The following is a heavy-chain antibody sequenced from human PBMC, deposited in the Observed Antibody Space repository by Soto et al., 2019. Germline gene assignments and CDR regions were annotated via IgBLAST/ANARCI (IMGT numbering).Heavy chain of an antibody. J-gene: IGHJ4*02. D-gene: IGHD2-15*01. V-gene: IGHV4-59*01. CDR2: INYSGST. CDR3: ARDRYCSGCTCYPFLLEY. CDR1: GGSISSYY. Sequence: QVQLQESGPGLVKPSETLSLTCTVSGGSISSYYWSWIRQPPGKGLEWIAYINYSGSTNYNPSLKSRVTIPVDISKNQFSRKMSSVTAADTAVYYCARDRYCSGCTCYPFLLEYWGQGILVTVSS.